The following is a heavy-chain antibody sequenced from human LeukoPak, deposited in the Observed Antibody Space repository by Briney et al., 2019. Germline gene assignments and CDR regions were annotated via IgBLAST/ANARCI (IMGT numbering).Heavy chain of an antibody. D-gene: IGHD3-22*01. J-gene: IGHJ4*02. CDR3: ARSTYYYDSSGYYSGFDY. Sequence: SETLSLTCTVSGGSISSGSYYWSWIRQPAGKGLEWIGRIYTSGSTNYNPSLKSRVTISVDTSKNQFSLKLSSVTAADTAVYYCARSTYYYDSSGYYSGFDYWGQGTLVTVSS. V-gene: IGHV4-61*02. CDR1: GGSISSGSYY. CDR2: IYTSGST.